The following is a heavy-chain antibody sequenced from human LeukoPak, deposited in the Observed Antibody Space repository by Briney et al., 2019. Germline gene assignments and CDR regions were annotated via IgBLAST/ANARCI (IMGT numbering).Heavy chain of an antibody. V-gene: IGHV4-61*02. CDR3: ARSYSGSWYSSFDI. J-gene: IGHJ3*02. D-gene: IGHD6-13*01. Sequence: PSETLSLTCTVSGGSISSGNYYWSWIRQPAGKGLEWIGRIYTSGGTNCNPSLESRVTILIDTPKNQFSLKLSSVTAADTAVYYCARSYSGSWYSSFDIWGHGTMVTVSS. CDR2: IYTSGGT. CDR1: GGSISSGNYY.